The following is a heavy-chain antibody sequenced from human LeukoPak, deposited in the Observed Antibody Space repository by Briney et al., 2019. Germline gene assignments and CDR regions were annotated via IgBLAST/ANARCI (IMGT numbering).Heavy chain of an antibody. V-gene: IGHV1-2*02. CDR1: GYTFTVYY. CDR3: ARAKRLPLDY. CDR2: IDPNSGGT. Sequence: GASVKVSCKTSGYTFTVYYIHWVRQAPGQGLEWMGWIDPNSGGTNYAQKFQGRVTMTRDTSINTACMELSRPRSDDSAVYYCARAKRLPLDYWGQGALVTVSS. D-gene: IGHD1-1*01. J-gene: IGHJ4*02.